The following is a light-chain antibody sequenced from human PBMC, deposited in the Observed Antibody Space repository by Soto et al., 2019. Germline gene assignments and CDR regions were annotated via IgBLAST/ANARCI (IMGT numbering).Light chain of an antibody. CDR1: QTIGTN. CDR3: QQYNNWPPWT. CDR2: GAS. Sequence: EIVMTQSPATLSVAPGERATLSCRASQTIGTNLAWYQQKPGQPPRLLFFGASTRATGVPARFSGSGSGTEFTLTISGLQSEDFAVYYCQQYNNWPPWTFGQGTKVDIK. J-gene: IGKJ1*01. V-gene: IGKV3-15*01.